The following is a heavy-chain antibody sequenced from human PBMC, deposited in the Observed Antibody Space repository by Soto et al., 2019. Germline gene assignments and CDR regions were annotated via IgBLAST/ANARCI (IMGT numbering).Heavy chain of an antibody. CDR2: IIPIFGTA. V-gene: IGHV1-69*13. J-gene: IGHJ3*02. D-gene: IGHD3-22*01. CDR1: GGTFSSYA. CDR3: ARDGPYYYDSSGYRDAFDI. Sequence: SVKVSCKASGGTFSSYAISWVRQAPGQGLEWMGGIIPIFGTANYAQKFQGRVTITAGESTSTAYMELSSLRSEDTAVYYCARDGPYYYDSSGYRDAFDIWGQGTMVTVSS.